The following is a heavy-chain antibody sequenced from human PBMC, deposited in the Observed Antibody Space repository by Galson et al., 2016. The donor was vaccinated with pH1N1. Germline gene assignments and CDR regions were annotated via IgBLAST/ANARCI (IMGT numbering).Heavy chain of an antibody. CDR2: IWMDGTGQ. D-gene: IGHD3-16*01. V-gene: IGHV3-30*02. Sequence: SLRLSCAASGLIFKNFAMHWVRQAPGKGLEWVAFIWMDGTGQKYADSVKGRFIISRDNSKNALYLQMNSLGDEDTAIYYCTTDADDPKDVWGIGTTVTVSP. CDR1: GLIFKNFA. J-gene: IGHJ6*04. CDR3: TTDADDPKDV.